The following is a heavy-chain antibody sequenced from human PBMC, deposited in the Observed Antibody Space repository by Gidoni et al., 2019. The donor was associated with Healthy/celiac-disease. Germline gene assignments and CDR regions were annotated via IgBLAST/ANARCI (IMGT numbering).Heavy chain of an antibody. CDR1: GFTFSSYA. CDR3: ARGRGYYDSSGYQGGFDY. D-gene: IGHD3-22*01. V-gene: IGHV3-30-3*01. CDR2: ISYDGSNK. Sequence: QVQLVESGGGVVQPGRSLRLSCAASGFTFSSYAMHWVRQAPGKGLGWVAVISYDGSNKYYADSVKGRFTISRDNSKNTLYLQMNSLRAEDTAVYYCARGRGYYDSSGYQGGFDYWGQGTLVTVSS. J-gene: IGHJ4*02.